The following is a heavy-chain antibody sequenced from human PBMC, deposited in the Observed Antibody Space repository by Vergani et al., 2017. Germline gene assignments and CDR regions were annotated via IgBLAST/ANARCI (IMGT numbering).Heavy chain of an antibody. V-gene: IGHV3-30*02. CDR2: IRYDGSNK. J-gene: IGHJ4*02. CDR1: GFTFSSYG. CDR3: VKGKGTFEN. D-gene: IGHD1-7*01. Sequence: QVQLVESGGGVVQPGGSLRLSCAASGFTFSSYGMHWVRQAPGKGLEWVAFIRYDGSNKYYADSVKGRFTISRDNSKNMVYIQMNSLRPEDTAVYYCVKGKGTFENWGQGTLVTVSS.